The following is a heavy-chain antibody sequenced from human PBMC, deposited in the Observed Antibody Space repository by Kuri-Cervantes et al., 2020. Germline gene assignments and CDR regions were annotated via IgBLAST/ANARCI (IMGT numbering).Heavy chain of an antibody. J-gene: IGHJ4*02. CDR3: ARVVEAYFDY. Sequence: GSLRLSCTVSGVSISSYHWSWIRQPAGRGLEWIGRIYTSGSTNYKASLKSRVTISVDKSKNQVSLKLNSVTAADTAVYYCARVVEAYFDYWGQGTLVTVSS. CDR2: IYTSGST. D-gene: IGHD6-6*01. V-gene: IGHV4-4*07. CDR1: GVSISSYH.